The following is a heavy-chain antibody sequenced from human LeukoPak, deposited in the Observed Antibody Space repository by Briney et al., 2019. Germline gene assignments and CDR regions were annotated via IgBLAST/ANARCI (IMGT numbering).Heavy chain of an antibody. CDR3: ARQNSSGWSRFYYYYMDV. Sequence: SETLSLTCTVSGGSISSSGYYWSWIRQPPGKGLEWIGEINHSGSTNYNPSLKSRVTISVDTSKNQFSLKLSSVTAADTAVYYCARQNSSGWSRFYYYYMDVWGKGTTVTISS. CDR1: GGSISSSGYY. D-gene: IGHD6-19*01. V-gene: IGHV4-39*01. CDR2: INHSGST. J-gene: IGHJ6*03.